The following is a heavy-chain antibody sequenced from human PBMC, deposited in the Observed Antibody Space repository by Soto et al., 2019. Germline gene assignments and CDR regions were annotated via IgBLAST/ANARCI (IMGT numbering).Heavy chain of an antibody. J-gene: IGHJ4*02. V-gene: IGHV3-23*01. CDR1: GFTFSSYA. CDR2: ISATGGST. Sequence: EVQLLESGGGLVQPGGSLRLSCAVSGFTFSSYAMSWVRQAPGKGLEWVSTISATGGSTYYADSVKGRYTISRNNSKNTLYLQMNSLRAEDTAAYYCAKASRHIAVDYYVDYWGQGTVVTVAS. CDR3: AKASRHIAVDYYVDY. D-gene: IGHD6-19*01.